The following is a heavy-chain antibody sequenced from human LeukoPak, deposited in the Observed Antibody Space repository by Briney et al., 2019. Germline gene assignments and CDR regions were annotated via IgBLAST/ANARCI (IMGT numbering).Heavy chain of an antibody. D-gene: IGHD3-10*01. Sequence: SETLSLTCTVSGGSISSGGYYWSWIRQHPGKGLEWIGYIYYSGSTYYNPSLKSRVTISVDTSKNQFSLKLSSVTAADTAVYYCAREQWFGELGGYNWFDPWGQGTLVTVSS. CDR2: IYYSGST. J-gene: IGHJ5*02. V-gene: IGHV4-31*03. CDR3: AREQWFGELGGYNWFDP. CDR1: GGSISSGGYY.